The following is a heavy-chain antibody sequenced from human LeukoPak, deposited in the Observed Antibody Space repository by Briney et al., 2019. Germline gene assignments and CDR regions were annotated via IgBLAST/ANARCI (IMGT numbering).Heavy chain of an antibody. D-gene: IGHD3-10*01. J-gene: IGHJ3*02. CDR2: FYTSGST. CDR3: ARDLYMVRGAMHDAFDI. V-gene: IGHV4-61*02. Sequence: SQTLSLTCTVSGGSISSGSYYWSWIRQPAGKGLEWVGRFYTSGSTNYNPSLKSRVTISVDTSKNQFSLKLSSVTAADTAVYYCARDLYMVRGAMHDAFDIWGQGTMVTVSS. CDR1: GGSISSGSYY.